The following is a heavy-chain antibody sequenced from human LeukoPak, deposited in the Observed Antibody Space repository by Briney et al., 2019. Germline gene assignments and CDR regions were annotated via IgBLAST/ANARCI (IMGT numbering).Heavy chain of an antibody. V-gene: IGHV4-39*07. J-gene: IGHJ4*02. Sequence: SETLSLTCTVSGGSISSSSYYWGWIRQPPGKGLEWIGSIYYSGSTYYNPSLKSRVTISVDTSKNQFSLKLSSVTAADTAVYYCARGSGGAVRGVIPDYWGQGTLVTVSS. CDR2: IYYSGST. CDR3: ARGSGGAVRGVIPDY. D-gene: IGHD3-10*01. CDR1: GGSISSSSYY.